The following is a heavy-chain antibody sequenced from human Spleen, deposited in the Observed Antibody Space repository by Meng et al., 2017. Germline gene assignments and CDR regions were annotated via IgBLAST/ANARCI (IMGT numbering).Heavy chain of an antibody. V-gene: IGHV4-30-2*01. J-gene: IGHJ6*02. Sequence: QLQLQESGSGLVKPSQTLSPTCAVSGGSINNGGYSWNWLRQPPGRGLEWIGYIFHSGNTYYNPSLKSRVTISVDTSKNQFSLKLTSVTAADTAVYYCARAGNYAIEDYYGLEFWGQGTTVTVSS. CDR3: ARAGNYAIEDYYGLEF. CDR2: IFHSGNT. D-gene: IGHD1-7*01. CDR1: GGSINNGGYS.